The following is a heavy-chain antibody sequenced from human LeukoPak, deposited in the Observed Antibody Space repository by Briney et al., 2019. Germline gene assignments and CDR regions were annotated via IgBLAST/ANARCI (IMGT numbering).Heavy chain of an antibody. D-gene: IGHD5-24*01. CDR1: GFTFSSYW. CDR2: INSDGSST. Sequence: GGSLRLSCVASGFTFSSYWMHWVRQAPGKGLVWVSHINSDGSSTTYADSVKGRFTISRDNAKNALYLQMNSLRAEDTAVYYCARDGLAAITFDYWGQGILVTVSS. V-gene: IGHV3-74*01. CDR3: ARDGLAAITFDY. J-gene: IGHJ4*02.